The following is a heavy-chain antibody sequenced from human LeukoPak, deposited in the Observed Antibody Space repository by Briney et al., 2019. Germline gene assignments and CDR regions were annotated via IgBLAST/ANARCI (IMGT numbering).Heavy chain of an antibody. CDR3: ASLEGYCSGRRCHGPFDY. Sequence: GGSLRLPCSASGFTLWSYGMHWVRQAPGKGLEWVAVIWYDGSNKYYADSVKGRFTISRDNSKNTLYLQMNSLRAEDTAVYYCASLEGYCSGRRCHGPFDYWGQGTLVTVSS. V-gene: IGHV3-33*01. D-gene: IGHD2-15*01. CDR2: IWYDGSNK. J-gene: IGHJ4*02. CDR1: GFTLWSYG.